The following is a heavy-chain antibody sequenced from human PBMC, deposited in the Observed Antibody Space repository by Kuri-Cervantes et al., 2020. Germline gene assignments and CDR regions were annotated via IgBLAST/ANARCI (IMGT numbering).Heavy chain of an antibody. V-gene: IGHV3-64*02. Sequence: GGSLRLSCAASGFTFSSYAMHWVRQAPGKGLEYVSAISSNGGSTYYADSVKGRFTISRDNSKNTLYLQMGSLRSEDTAVYYCARGWVDDYGGNSGYYGMDVWGQGTTVTVSS. J-gene: IGHJ6*02. CDR3: ARGWVDDYGGNSGYYGMDV. D-gene: IGHD4-23*01. CDR1: GFTFSSYA. CDR2: ISSNGGST.